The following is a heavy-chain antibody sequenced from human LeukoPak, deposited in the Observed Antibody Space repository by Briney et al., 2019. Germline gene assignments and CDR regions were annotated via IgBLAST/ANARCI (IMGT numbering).Heavy chain of an antibody. J-gene: IGHJ4*02. CDR1: GFTFSTYA. CDR3: ARSPGIVAAVNQ. V-gene: IGHV3-30-3*01. CDR2: ISFDGSNK. D-gene: IGHD6-13*01. Sequence: GGSLRLSCAASGFTFSTYALHWVRQAPGKGLEWVALISFDGSNKSYADSVKGRFTISRDNTKNTVFLQMNSLRDEDTAAYYCARSPGIVAAVNQWGQGTLVTVSS.